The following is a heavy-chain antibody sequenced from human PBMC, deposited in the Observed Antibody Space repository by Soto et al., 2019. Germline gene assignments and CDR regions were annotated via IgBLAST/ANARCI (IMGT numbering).Heavy chain of an antibody. D-gene: IGHD4-4*01. Sequence: PGGSLRLSCAASGFTFSSYEMHWVRQTPGKGLEWVAIISYDGSNKYYADSVKDRFTFSRDNSRNMLYLQMNSLRAEDAAVYYCVRRSTLSYHGMDVWGQGTTVTVSS. CDR3: VRRSTLSYHGMDV. CDR1: GFTFSSYE. CDR2: ISYDGSNK. J-gene: IGHJ6*02. V-gene: IGHV3-30-3*01.